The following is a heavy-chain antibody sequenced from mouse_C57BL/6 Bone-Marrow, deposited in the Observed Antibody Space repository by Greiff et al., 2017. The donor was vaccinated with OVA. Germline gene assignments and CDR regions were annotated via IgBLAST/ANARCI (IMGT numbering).Heavy chain of an antibody. CDR2: INPNNGGT. CDR1: GYTFTDYN. J-gene: IGHJ3*01. Sequence: DVKLQESGPELVKPGASVKMSCKASGYTFTDYNMHWVKQSHGKSLEWIGYINPNNGGTSYNQKFKGKATLTVNKSSSTAYMELRSLTSEDSAVYYCARSPSDYYGSSYVGFAYWGQGTLVTVSA. CDR3: ARSPSDYYGSSYVGFAY. V-gene: IGHV1-22*01. D-gene: IGHD1-1*01.